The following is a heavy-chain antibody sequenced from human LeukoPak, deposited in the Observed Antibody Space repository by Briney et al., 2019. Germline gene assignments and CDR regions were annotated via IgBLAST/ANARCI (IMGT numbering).Heavy chain of an antibody. CDR1: GYTFISYE. Sequence: AASVKVSCKASGYTFISYEINWVRQATGQGLEWMGWMNPNSGNTGYAQKFQGRVTMTRNTSVSTAYMELSSLRSEDTAVYYCARMFYFDSGSDNWFDPWGQGTLVTVSS. J-gene: IGHJ5*02. V-gene: IGHV1-8*02. CDR3: ARMFYFDSGSDNWFDP. CDR2: MNPNSGNT. D-gene: IGHD3-10*01.